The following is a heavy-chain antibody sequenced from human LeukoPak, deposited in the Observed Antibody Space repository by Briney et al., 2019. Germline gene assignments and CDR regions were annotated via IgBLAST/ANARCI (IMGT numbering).Heavy chain of an antibody. V-gene: IGHV4-59*08. J-gene: IGHJ4*02. D-gene: IGHD6-13*01. CDR2: IYYSGST. Sequence: SETPSLTCTVSGGSISSYYWSWIRQPPGKGLEWIGYIYYSGSTNYNPSLKSRVTISVDTSKNQFSLKLSSVTAADTAVYYCARHDIAAAGSNFDYWGQGTLVTVSS. CDR3: ARHDIAAAGSNFDY. CDR1: GGSISSYY.